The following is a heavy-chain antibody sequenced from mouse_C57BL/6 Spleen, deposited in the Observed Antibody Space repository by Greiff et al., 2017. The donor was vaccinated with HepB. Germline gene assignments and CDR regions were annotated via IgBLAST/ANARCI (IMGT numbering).Heavy chain of an antibody. Sequence: QVQLQQSGAELVKPGASVKMSCKASGYTFTTYPIEWMKQTHGKSLEWIGNFHPYNDDTKYNEKLKGKATLTVEKSSSTVYLELSRLTSDDSAVYYCARGTAVVATRWYYFDYWGQGTTLTVSS. CDR2: FHPYNDDT. CDR3: ARGTAVVATRWYYFDY. J-gene: IGHJ2*01. CDR1: GYTFTTYP. V-gene: IGHV1-47*01. D-gene: IGHD1-1*01.